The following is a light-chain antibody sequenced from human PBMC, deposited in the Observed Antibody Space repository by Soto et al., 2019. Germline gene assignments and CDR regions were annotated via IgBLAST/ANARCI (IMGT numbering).Light chain of an antibody. J-gene: IGKJ5*01. Sequence: DIQMTQSPSSLSASVGDRVTITCRASQSISRYLSWYQQKPGKAPKLLIYLASSLQSGVPSRFRGSGSGTDFTLTISSLQPEDLATYYCLESSSALTFGQGTRLEIK. CDR3: LESSSALT. V-gene: IGKV1-39*01. CDR1: QSISRY. CDR2: LAS.